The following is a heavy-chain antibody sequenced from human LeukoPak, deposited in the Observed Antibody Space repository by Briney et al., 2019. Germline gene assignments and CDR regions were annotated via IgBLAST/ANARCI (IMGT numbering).Heavy chain of an antibody. CDR2: ISWNSGSI. CDR1: GFTFDDYA. J-gene: IGHJ4*02. Sequence: QPGRSLRLSCAASGFTFDDYAMHWVRQAPGKGLEWVSGISWNSGSIGYADSVKGRFTISRDNSKNTLYLQMNSLRAEDTAVYYCAKPVLRFLDSDYWGQGTLVTVSS. V-gene: IGHV3-9*01. CDR3: AKPVLRFLDSDY. D-gene: IGHD3-3*01.